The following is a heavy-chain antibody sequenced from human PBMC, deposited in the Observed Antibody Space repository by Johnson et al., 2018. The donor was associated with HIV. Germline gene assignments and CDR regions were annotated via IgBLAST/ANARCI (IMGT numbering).Heavy chain of an antibody. CDR3: AKSGPDAFDI. J-gene: IGHJ3*02. CDR2: ISWNSGSI. Sequence: VQLVESGGGLVQPGRSLRLSCVASGFTFDDYAMHWVRQAPGKGLEWVSGISWNSGSIGYADSVKGRFTISRDNAKNSLYLQRNSLRAEDTALYYCAKSGPDAFDIWGQGTMVTVSS. D-gene: IGHD6-25*01. CDR1: GFTFDDYA. V-gene: IGHV3-9*01.